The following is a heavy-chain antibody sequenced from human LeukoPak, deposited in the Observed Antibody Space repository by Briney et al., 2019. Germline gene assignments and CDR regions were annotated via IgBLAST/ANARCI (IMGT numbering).Heavy chain of an antibody. Sequence: PGGSLRLSCAASAFTFSSYWMHWVRQAPGKGLVWVSRINSDGSSTSYADSVKGRFTISRDNAKNTLYLQMNSLRAEDTAVYYCARDQCLWGATIYDYWGQGTLVTVSS. CDR3: ARDQCLWGATIYDY. CDR2: INSDGSST. CDR1: AFTFSSYW. D-gene: IGHD5-12*01. J-gene: IGHJ4*02. V-gene: IGHV3-74*01.